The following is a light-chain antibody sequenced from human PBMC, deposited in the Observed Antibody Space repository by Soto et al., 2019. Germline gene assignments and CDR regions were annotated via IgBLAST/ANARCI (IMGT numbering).Light chain of an antibody. J-gene: IGKJ2*01. V-gene: IGKV3-20*01. Sequence: EIVLTQSPGTLSLSPGEIATLSCRASQSVSSSYLAWYQHKPGQAPRLLIYAASSRATGIPDRFSGSGSGTDFTLTISRLEPEDFAVYYCQQYGSSPQTFGQGTKLEIK. CDR1: QSVSSSY. CDR3: QQYGSSPQT. CDR2: AAS.